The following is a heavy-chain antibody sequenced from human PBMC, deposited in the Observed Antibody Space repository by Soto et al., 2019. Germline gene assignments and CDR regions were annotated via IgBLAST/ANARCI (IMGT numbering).Heavy chain of an antibody. J-gene: IGHJ5*02. CDR3: ARGSFSSSSSWFDP. CDR2: ISYTGTT. CDR1: GGSIISDANF. D-gene: IGHD6-6*01. Sequence: PSETLSLTCTVSGGSIISDANFFVCMRQLPWMGLELIGYISYTGTTYYTPSLNSRLTISLDTSKNLFSLRLSAVTAADTAVYFCARGSFSSSSSWFDPWGQGTLVTVSS. V-gene: IGHV4-31*03.